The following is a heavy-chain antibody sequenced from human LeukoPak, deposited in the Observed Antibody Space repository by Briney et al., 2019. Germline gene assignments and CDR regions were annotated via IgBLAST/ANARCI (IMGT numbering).Heavy chain of an antibody. V-gene: IGHV1-2*02. CDR1: GYTLTGYY. CDR3: ASFWNTVAGTKEVDY. Sequence: ASVKVSCKASGYTLTGYYMHWVRQAPGQGLEWMGWINPNSGGTNYAQKFQGRVTMTRDTSISTAYMELSRLRSDDTAVYYCASFWNTVAGTKEVDYWGQGTLVTVSS. J-gene: IGHJ4*02. CDR2: INPNSGGT. D-gene: IGHD6-19*01.